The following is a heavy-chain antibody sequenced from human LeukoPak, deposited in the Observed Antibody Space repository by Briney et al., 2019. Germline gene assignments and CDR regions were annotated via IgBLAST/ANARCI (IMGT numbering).Heavy chain of an antibody. CDR3: ARGSLPYYYGSGSYLFDY. CDR1: GDSVSSNSAA. V-gene: IGHV6-1*01. D-gene: IGHD3-10*01. Sequence: SQTPSLTCAISGDSVSSNSAAWNWIRQSPSRGLEWLGRTYYRSKWYNDYAVSVKSRITINPDTSKNQFSLQLNSVTPEDTAVYYCARGSLPYYYGSGSYLFDYWGQGTLVTVSS. J-gene: IGHJ4*02. CDR2: TYYRSKWYN.